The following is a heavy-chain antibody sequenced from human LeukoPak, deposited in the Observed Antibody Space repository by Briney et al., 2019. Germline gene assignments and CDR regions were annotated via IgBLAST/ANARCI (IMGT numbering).Heavy chain of an antibody. CDR3: ARHNYDFWSGYSPYPYDAFDI. D-gene: IGHD3-3*01. CDR1: GYSISSGYY. CDR2: IYHSGST. Sequence: PSETLSLTCAVSGYSISSGYYWGWIRQPPGEGLEWIGSIYHSGSTYYNPSLKSRVTISVDTSKNQFSLKLSSVTAADTAVYYCARHNYDFWSGYSPYPYDAFDIWGQGTMVTVSS. J-gene: IGHJ3*02. V-gene: IGHV4-38-2*01.